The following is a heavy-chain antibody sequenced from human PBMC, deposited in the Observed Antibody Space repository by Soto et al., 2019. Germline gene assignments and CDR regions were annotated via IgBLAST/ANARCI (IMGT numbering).Heavy chain of an antibody. J-gene: IGHJ6*02. CDR2: IYPGDSDT. D-gene: IGHD2-2*01. Sequence: GESLKISCKGSGYGFTSNWIGGVRQMPGKGLEWMGIIYPGDSDTRYSPSFQGQVTISADKSISTAYLQWSSLKASDTAMYYCARHVGCSSTSCYPYYYYGMDVWGQGTTVTVSS. CDR1: GYGFTSNW. CDR3: ARHVGCSSTSCYPYYYYGMDV. V-gene: IGHV5-51*01.